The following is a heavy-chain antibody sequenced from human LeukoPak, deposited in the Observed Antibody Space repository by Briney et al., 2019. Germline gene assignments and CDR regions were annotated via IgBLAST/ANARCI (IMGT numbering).Heavy chain of an antibody. J-gene: IGHJ4*02. V-gene: IGHV3-48*03. CDR2: ISSSDNTI. CDR3: ARDQYSYAHAAH. D-gene: IGHD5-18*01. CDR1: GFTFSSYE. Sequence: PGGSLRLSCAASGFTFSSYEMNWVRQAPGKGLEWVSYISSSDNTIYYTDSVKGRFTISRDNAKNSLYLQMNSLRAEDTAVYYCARDQYSYAHAAHWGQGTLVTVSS.